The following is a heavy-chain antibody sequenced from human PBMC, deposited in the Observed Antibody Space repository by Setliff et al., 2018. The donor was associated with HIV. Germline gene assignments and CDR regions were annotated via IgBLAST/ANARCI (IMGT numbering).Heavy chain of an antibody. Sequence: SETLSLTCAVSGGSISSSNWWSWVRQPPGKGLEWIGNIYHSGSTYYNPSLKSRVTISVDTSKNQFSLKLSSVTAADTAVYYCARWPPHRSSDYDQEYYFDYWGQGTLVTVSS. CDR2: IYHSGST. J-gene: IGHJ4*02. V-gene: IGHV4-4*02. CDR1: GGSISSSNW. CDR3: ARWPPHRSSDYDQEYYFDY. D-gene: IGHD3-22*01.